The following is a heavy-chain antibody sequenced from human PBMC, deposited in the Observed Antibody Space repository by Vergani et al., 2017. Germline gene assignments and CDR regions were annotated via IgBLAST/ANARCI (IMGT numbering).Heavy chain of an antibody. D-gene: IGHD3-22*01. Sequence: QVQLVQSGAEVKKPGSSVKVSCKVSGYTLTELSMHWVRQAPGKGLEWMGGFDPEDGETIYAQKFQGRVTMTEDTSTDTAYMELNSLRSEDTAVYYCATTPSDYYDSSGYYRFHYWGQGTLVTVSS. V-gene: IGHV1-24*01. J-gene: IGHJ4*02. CDR2: FDPEDGET. CDR1: GYTLTELS. CDR3: ATTPSDYYDSSGYYRFHY.